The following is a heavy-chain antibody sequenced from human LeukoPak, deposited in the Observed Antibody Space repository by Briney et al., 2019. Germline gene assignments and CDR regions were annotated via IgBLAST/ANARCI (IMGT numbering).Heavy chain of an antibody. J-gene: IGHJ4*02. CDR3: ARVYDSSGYLIFDY. Sequence: PSETLSLTCTVSGGSISSGDYYWSWIRQPPGKGLEWIGYIYYSGSTSYNPSLKSRVTISVATSKNRFSLKLSSVTAADTAVYYCARVYDSSGYLIFDYWGQGTLVTVSS. D-gene: IGHD3-22*01. V-gene: IGHV4-61*03. CDR2: IYYSGST. CDR1: GGSISSGDYY.